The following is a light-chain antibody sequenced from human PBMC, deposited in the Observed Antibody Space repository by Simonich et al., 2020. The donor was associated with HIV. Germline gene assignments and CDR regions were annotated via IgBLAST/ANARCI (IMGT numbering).Light chain of an antibody. J-gene: IGKJ4*01. CDR1: QSVLYSSNNKNY. Sequence: DIVMTQSPDSLAVSLGERATIKCKSSQSVLYSSNNKNYLAWYQQKPGQPPKLLIYWASTRESGVPDRFSGSGSGTDFTLTISSLQAEDVALYYCQQYYGTPLTFGGGTRVEIK. CDR2: WAS. CDR3: QQYYGTPLT. V-gene: IGKV4-1*01.